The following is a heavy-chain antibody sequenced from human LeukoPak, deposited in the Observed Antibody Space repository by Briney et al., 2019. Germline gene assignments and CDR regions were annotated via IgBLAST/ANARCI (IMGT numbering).Heavy chain of an antibody. J-gene: IGHJ4*02. D-gene: IGHD1-26*01. CDR2: ISWNSGSI. CDR3: ARGFSGSYASHFDY. Sequence: SLRLSCAASGFTFDDYAMHWVRQAQGKGMEWVSGISWNSGSIGYADYVKGRFTIYRDNAKNSLYLQMNSLRAEDMALYYCARGFSGSYASHFDYWGQGTLDTVSS. V-gene: IGHV3-9*03. CDR1: GFTFDDYA.